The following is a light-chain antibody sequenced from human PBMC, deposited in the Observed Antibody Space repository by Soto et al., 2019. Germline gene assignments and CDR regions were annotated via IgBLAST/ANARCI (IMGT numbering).Light chain of an antibody. CDR3: QQYGSSPQYT. V-gene: IGKV3-20*01. J-gene: IGKJ2*01. Sequence: EIVLTQSPGTLSLSPGERATLSCRASQSVSSSYLAWYQQRPGQAPRLLIYGASSRATGIPDRFSGSGSGTDFPLTISRLEPEDFAVYYCQQYGSSPQYTFGQGTTLEIK. CDR1: QSVSSSY. CDR2: GAS.